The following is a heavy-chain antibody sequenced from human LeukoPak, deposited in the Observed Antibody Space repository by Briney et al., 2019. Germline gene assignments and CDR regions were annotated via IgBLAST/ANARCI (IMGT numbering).Heavy chain of an antibody. CDR1: GFTFSSYS. CDR3: ARDHCSSTSCYYAFDI. J-gene: IGHJ3*02. V-gene: IGHV3-21*01. D-gene: IGHD2-2*01. CDR2: ISSSSSYI. Sequence: GGSLRLSCAASGFTFSSYSMNWVRQAPGKGLEWVSSISSSSSYIYYADSVKGRFTISRDNAKNSLYLQMNSLRAEDTAVYYCARDHCSSTSCYYAFDIWGQGTMVTVSS.